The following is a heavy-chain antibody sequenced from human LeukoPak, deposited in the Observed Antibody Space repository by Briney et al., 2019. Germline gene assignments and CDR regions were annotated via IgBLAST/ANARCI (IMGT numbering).Heavy chain of an antibody. CDR3: ARSGIAARLDFWYFDL. CDR1: GGTFSSYA. D-gene: IGHD6-6*01. CDR2: IIPIFGTA. V-gene: IGHV1-69*06. J-gene: IGHJ2*01. Sequence: SVKVSCKASGGTFSSYAISWVRQAPGQGLEWMGGIIPIFGTANYAQKFQGRVTITADKSTSTAYMELSSLRSEDTAVYYCARSGIAARLDFWYFDLWGRGTLVTVSS.